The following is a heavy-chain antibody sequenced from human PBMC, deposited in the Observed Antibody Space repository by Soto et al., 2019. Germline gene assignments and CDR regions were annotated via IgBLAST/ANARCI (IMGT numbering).Heavy chain of an antibody. D-gene: IGHD6-13*01. V-gene: IGHV4-34*01. CDR1: GGSFSGYY. CDR3: ARAGLIAAPRDFDY. CDR2: INHSGST. J-gene: IGHJ4*02. Sequence: PSETLSLTCAVYGGSFSGYYWSWIRQPPGKGLEWIGEINHSGSTNYNPSLKSRVTISVDTSKNQFSLKLSSMTAADTAVYYCARAGLIAAPRDFDYWGQGTLVTVSS.